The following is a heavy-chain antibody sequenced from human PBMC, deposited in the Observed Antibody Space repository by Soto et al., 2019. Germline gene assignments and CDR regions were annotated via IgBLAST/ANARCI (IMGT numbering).Heavy chain of an antibody. D-gene: IGHD4-17*01. CDR3: AKRLPHDYAFDY. Sequence: GGSLRLSCAASGLTFSNYGFHWVRQAPGRGLDWVSAISDRGGSTFYADSVKGCFTISRDNAKNTLYLQMNSLRAEDTAVYYCAKRLPHDYAFDYWGQGTLVTVSS. J-gene: IGHJ4*02. CDR2: ISDRGGST. V-gene: IGHV3-23*01. CDR1: GLTFSNYG.